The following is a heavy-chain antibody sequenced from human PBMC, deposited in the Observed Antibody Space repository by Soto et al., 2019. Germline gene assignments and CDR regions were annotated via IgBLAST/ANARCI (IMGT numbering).Heavy chain of an antibody. D-gene: IGHD2-2*01. CDR3: ARDRVPQLGYYGMDV. CDR1: GFTVSISY. CDR2: IYSDGHT. Sequence: PGGSVRLSCAGSGFTVSISYMAWVRQVPGKGLEWVSIIYSDGHTYYAESVKGRFTISRDDSENTLYLQMSSLRAEDTAVYFCARDRVPQLGYYGMDVWGQGTTVTVSS. J-gene: IGHJ6*02. V-gene: IGHV3-66*01.